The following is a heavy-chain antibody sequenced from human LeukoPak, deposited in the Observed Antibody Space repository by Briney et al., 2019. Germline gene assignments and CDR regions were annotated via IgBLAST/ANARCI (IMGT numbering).Heavy chain of an antibody. Sequence: SETLSLTCTVSGGSISSYYWSWIRQPPGKGLKRIGYIYYSGSTNYNPSLKSRVTISVDTSKNQFSLKLSSVTAADTAVYYCARAYGDYGYYYGMDVWGQGTTVTVSS. CDR1: GGSISSYY. V-gene: IGHV4-59*01. CDR2: IYYSGST. D-gene: IGHD4-17*01. J-gene: IGHJ6*02. CDR3: ARAYGDYGYYYGMDV.